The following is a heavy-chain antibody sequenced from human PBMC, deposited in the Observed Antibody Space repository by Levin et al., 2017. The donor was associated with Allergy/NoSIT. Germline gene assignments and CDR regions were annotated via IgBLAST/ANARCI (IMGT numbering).Heavy chain of an antibody. J-gene: IGHJ4*02. CDR2: ISYDGSNK. CDR3: ARDRGGTTGVFDY. V-gene: IGHV3-30-3*01. D-gene: IGHD4-23*01. Sequence: GESLKISCAASGFTFSSYAMHWVRQAPGKGLEWVAVISYDGSNKYYADSVKGRFTISRDNSKNTLYLQMNSLRAEDTAVYYCARDRGGTTGVFDYWGQGTLVTVSS. CDR1: GFTFSSYA.